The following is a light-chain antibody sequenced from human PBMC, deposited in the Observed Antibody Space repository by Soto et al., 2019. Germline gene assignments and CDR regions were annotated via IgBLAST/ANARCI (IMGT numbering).Light chain of an antibody. CDR1: QSVSSF. J-gene: IGKJ3*01. CDR2: DAS. V-gene: IGKV3-11*01. Sequence: EIVLTQSPATLSLSPGERATLSCRASQSVSSFLAWYQQKPGQPPRLLIYDASNRATGIPGRFSGSGSGTDFTLPISSLEPEDFAAYYCQQRGNWPPTFGPGTKVDI. CDR3: QQRGNWPPT.